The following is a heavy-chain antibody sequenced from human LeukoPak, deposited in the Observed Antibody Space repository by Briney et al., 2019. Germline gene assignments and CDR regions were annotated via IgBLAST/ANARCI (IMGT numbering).Heavy chain of an antibody. V-gene: IGHV3-7*01. CDR3: ATGPGYSSSW. D-gene: IGHD6-13*01. CDR1: GFTFSSYW. J-gene: IGHJ4*02. CDR2: IKQDGSEK. Sequence: PGGSLRLSCAAPGFTFSSYWMSWVRQAPGKGLEWVANIKQDGSEKYYVDSVKGRFTISRDNAKNSLYLQINSLRAEDTAVYYCATGPGYSSSWWGQGTLVTVSS.